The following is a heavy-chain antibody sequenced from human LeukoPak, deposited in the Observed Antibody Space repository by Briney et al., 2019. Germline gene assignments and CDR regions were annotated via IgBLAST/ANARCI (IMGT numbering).Heavy chain of an antibody. V-gene: IGHV3-9*03. CDR1: GFTFDDYG. CDR2: INWNSGSI. D-gene: IGHD1-26*01. CDR3: AKSSGSSTFYPFDI. Sequence: GGSLRLSCAASGFTFDDYGMHWVRQAPGKGLEWVSGINWNSGSIGYADSVKGRFTISRDNAKNSLYLQMNSLRAEDMALYYCAKSSGSSTFYPFDIWGQGTMVTVSS. J-gene: IGHJ3*02.